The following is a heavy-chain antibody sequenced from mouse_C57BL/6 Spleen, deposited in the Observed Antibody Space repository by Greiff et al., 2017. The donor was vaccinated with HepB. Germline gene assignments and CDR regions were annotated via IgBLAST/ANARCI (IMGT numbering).Heavy chain of an antibody. CDR1: GYSITSDY. CDR2: ISYSGST. Sequence: ESGPGLAKPSQTLSLTCSVPGYSITSDYWNWIRKFPGNTLEYMGYISYSGSTYYNQSLKSRISRTRDTSKNQYYLQLNSVTTEDTAIYYCAKGDHNWVFDYLGQGTTLTVSS. D-gene: IGHD4-1*01. CDR3: AKGDHNWVFDY. J-gene: IGHJ2*01. V-gene: IGHV3-8*01.